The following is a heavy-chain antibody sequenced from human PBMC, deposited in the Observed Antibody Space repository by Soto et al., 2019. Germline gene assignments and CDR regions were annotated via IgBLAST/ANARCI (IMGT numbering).Heavy chain of an antibody. CDR3: ATLFGRTVKYSSSWYGNADVYFDY. J-gene: IGHJ4*02. V-gene: IGHV3-43*01. CDR2: ISWDGGST. CDR1: GFTFDDYT. Sequence: EVQLVESGGVVVQPGGSLRLSCAASGFTFDDYTMHWVRQAPGKGLEWVSLISWDGGSTYYADSVKGRFTISRDNSKNSLYLQMNSLRTEDTVLYYCATLFGRTVKYSSSWYGNADVYFDYWGQGTLVTVSS. D-gene: IGHD6-13*01.